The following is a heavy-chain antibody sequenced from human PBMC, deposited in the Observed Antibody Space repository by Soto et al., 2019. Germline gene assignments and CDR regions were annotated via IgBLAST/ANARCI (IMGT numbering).Heavy chain of an antibody. J-gene: IGHJ6*03. V-gene: IGHV1-2*04. CDR3: ARERRRADCSGGSCYCTPSYYYYMDV. Sequence: GASVKVSCKASGYTFTGYYMHWVRQAPGQGLEWMGWINPNSGGTNYAQKFQGWVTMTRDTSISTAYMELSRLRSDDTAVYYCARERRRADCSGGSCYCTPSYYYYMDVWGRGTTVTVS. D-gene: IGHD2-15*01. CDR2: INPNSGGT. CDR1: GYTFTGYY.